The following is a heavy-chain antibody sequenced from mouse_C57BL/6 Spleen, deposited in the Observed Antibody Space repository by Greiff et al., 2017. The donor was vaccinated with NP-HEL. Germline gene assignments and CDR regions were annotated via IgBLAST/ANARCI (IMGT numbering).Heavy chain of an antibody. CDR1: GFTFSDYG. Sequence: EVMLVESGGGLVKPGGSLKLSCAASGFTFSDYGMHWVRQAPEKGLEWVAYISSGSSTIYYADTVKGRFTISRDNAKNTLFLQMTSLRSEDTAMYYCARPYGNLFAYWGQGTLVTVSA. J-gene: IGHJ3*01. D-gene: IGHD2-10*02. CDR2: ISSGSSTI. CDR3: ARPYGNLFAY. V-gene: IGHV5-17*01.